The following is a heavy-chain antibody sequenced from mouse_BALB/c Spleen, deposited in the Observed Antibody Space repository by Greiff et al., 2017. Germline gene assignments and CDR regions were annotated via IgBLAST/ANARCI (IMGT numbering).Heavy chain of an antibody. Sequence: VKLMESGAELAKPGASVKMSCKASGYTFTSYWMHWVKQRPGQGLEWIGYINPSTGYTEYNQKFKDKATLTADKSSSTAYMQLSSLTSEDSAVYYCASRGGAYAMDYWGQGTSVTVSS. CDR3: ASRGGAYAMDY. CDR1: GYTFTSYW. J-gene: IGHJ4*01. D-gene: IGHD1-1*02. V-gene: IGHV1-7*01. CDR2: INPSTGYT.